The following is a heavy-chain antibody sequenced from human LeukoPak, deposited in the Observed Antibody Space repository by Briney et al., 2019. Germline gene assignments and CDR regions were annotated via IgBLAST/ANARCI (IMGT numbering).Heavy chain of an antibody. V-gene: IGHV4-59*08. D-gene: IGHD2-15*01. CDR1: GGSISSYY. CDR3: ARVGDCSVDSNCYHFADWFDP. J-gene: IGHJ5*02. Sequence: SETLSLTWTVSGGSISSYYWSWIRQPPGKGLEWIGYIYYSGSTNYNPSLKSRVTISVDPSKNQFSLKLSSVTATDTAVYYCARVGDCSVDSNCYHFADWFDPWGQGTLVTVSS. CDR2: IYYSGST.